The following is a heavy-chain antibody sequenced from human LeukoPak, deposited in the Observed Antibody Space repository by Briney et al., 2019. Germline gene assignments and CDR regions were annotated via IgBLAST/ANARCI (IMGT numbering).Heavy chain of an antibody. D-gene: IGHD1-26*01. V-gene: IGHV4-39*07. CDR1: GGSISSSSYY. J-gene: IGHJ4*02. Sequence: PSETLSLTCTVSGGSISSSSYYWGWIRQPPGKGLEWIGSIYYSGSTYYNPSLKSRVTISVDTSKNQFSLKLRSVTAADTAVYDCARVVVGDTRRDCFDSWGQGTLVTVSS. CDR2: IYYSGST. CDR3: ARVVVGDTRRDCFDS.